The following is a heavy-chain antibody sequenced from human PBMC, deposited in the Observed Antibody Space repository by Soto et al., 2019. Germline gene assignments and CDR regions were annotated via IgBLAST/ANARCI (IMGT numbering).Heavy chain of an antibody. CDR3: TRPFGTTTFYFAMDV. J-gene: IGHJ6*02. D-gene: IGHD1-7*01. CDR2: ISYDGSNK. Sequence: PGGSLRLSCAASGLIFNTYAMRWVRQAPGKGLEWVAVISYDGSNKYYADSVKGRFTISRDNSKNTLRLQMNSLRAEDTAVYYCTRPFGTTTFYFAMDVWGQGTTVTVSS. V-gene: IGHV3-30*03. CDR1: GLIFNTYA.